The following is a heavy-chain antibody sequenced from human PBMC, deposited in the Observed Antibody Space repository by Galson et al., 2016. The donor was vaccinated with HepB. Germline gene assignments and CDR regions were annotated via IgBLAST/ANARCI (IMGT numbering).Heavy chain of an antibody. D-gene: IGHD3-10*01. Sequence: SVKVSCKASGYTFTSYDINWVRQATGQGLEWMGWMNSNSGNTVYAQKFQGRLTMTRNTSISTAYMELSSLTSKDTAIYFCARGRGTFGYWGQGSLVTVSS. CDR2: MNSNSGNT. CDR1: GYTFTSYD. CDR3: ARGRGTFGY. J-gene: IGHJ4*02. V-gene: IGHV1-8*01.